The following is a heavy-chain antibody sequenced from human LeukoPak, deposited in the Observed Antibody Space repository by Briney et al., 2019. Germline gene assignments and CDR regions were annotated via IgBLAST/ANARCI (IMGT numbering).Heavy chain of an antibody. D-gene: IGHD2-15*01. CDR2: ISGSGNTT. CDR1: PFTFSNYA. CDR3: AKGPAPYCSGGSCYSPHWYFDL. V-gene: IGHV3-23*01. Sequence: GGSLRLSCAASPFTFSNYAMSWVRQAPGKGLEWVSAISGSGNTTYFGDSVTGRFTISRDNPKNTVYLQMNSLSAEDTAVYYCAKGPAPYCSGGSCYSPHWYFDLWGRGTLVTVSS. J-gene: IGHJ2*01.